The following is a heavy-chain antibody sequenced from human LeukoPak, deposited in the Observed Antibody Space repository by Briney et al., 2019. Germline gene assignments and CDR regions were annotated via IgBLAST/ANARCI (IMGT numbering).Heavy chain of an antibody. CDR1: GFTFSSFA. CDR3: AKNRGHCFYGVCHNYYYMDG. V-gene: IGHV3-23*01. J-gene: IGHJ6*03. Sequence: GGSLRLSCAASGFTFSSFAMTGVRQAPGKGLEWVSTVSGSACRTDYADSVKGRFTISRDNLKNTLYLQMNGLRTDDMAVYYCAKNRGHCFYGVCHNYYYMDGWGRGTTVTVSS. D-gene: IGHD3-3*01. CDR2: VSGSACRT.